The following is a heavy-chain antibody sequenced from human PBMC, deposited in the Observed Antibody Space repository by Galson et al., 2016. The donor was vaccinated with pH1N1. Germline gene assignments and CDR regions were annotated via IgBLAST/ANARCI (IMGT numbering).Heavy chain of an antibody. CDR3: ARPGRTETTKEGFAWGYGMDV. D-gene: IGHD1-1*01. J-gene: IGHJ6*02. V-gene: IGHV1-69*13. CDR1: GGTFSSYA. Sequence: SVKVSCKAFGGTFSSYAITWVRQAPGQGLEWMGGVIPVYGTANYAQKFQGRVTITADEYTTTVYMELNSLISEDTAIYYCARPGRTETTKEGFAWGYGMDVWGQGTTVTVSS. CDR2: VIPVYGTA.